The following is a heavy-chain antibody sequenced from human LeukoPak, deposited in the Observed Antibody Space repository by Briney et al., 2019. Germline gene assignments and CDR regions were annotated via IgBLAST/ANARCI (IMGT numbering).Heavy chain of an antibody. D-gene: IGHD2-15*01. V-gene: IGHV1-69*04. J-gene: IGHJ3*02. CDR1: GGTFSSYA. Sequence: ASVKVSCKASGGTFSSYAISWVRQAPGQGLEWMGRIIPILGIANYAQKFQGRVTITADKSTSTAYMELSSLRSEDTAVYYCARDCSGGSCYSPNAFDIWGQGTMVTVSS. CDR3: ARDCSGGSCYSPNAFDI. CDR2: IIPILGIA.